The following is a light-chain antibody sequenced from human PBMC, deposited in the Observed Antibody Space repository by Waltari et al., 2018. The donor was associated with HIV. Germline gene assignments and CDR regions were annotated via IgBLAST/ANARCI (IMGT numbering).Light chain of an antibody. CDR1: SGDIGGSYSF. V-gene: IGLV2-14*01. CDR2: AVS. J-gene: IGLJ2*01. Sequence: QSALTPPASVSGSPGQSITISCTGTSGDIGGSYSFVSRYQQHPANVPKLIIVAVSNPPSGVSNRCSGSKAANTASLTISGLQPADEADYYCSSYTSSHIVIFGGGTKVTVL. CDR3: SSYTSSHIVI.